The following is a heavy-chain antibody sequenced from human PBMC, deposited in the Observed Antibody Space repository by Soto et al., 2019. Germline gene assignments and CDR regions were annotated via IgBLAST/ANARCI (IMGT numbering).Heavy chain of an antibody. D-gene: IGHD3-10*01. J-gene: IGHJ4*02. V-gene: IGHV3-30-3*01. CDR3: ARPDYGSASYPDY. Sequence: QVQLVESGGGVVQPGRSLRLSCAASGFTFSSYAMQWVRQAPGKGLEWVAVISYDGSNKYYADSVKGRFTISRDNSKNTLYLQMPSLRAEDTAVYYCARPDYGSASYPDYWGQGPLVTVSS. CDR2: ISYDGSNK. CDR1: GFTFSSYA.